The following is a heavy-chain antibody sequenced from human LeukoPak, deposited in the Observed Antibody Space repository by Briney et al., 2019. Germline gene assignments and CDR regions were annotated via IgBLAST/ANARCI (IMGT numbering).Heavy chain of an antibody. D-gene: IGHD2-15*01. Sequence: SQTLSLTCTVSGGSISSGGYCWSWIRQHPGKGLEGIGYIYYSGSTNYNPSLKSRVTISVDTSKNQFSLQLSSVTAADTAVYYCARIVGYCSGGACYPRFDPWGQGTLVTVSS. CDR2: IYYSGST. CDR3: ARIVGYCSGGACYPRFDP. CDR1: GGSISSGGYC. J-gene: IGHJ5*02. V-gene: IGHV4-31*03.